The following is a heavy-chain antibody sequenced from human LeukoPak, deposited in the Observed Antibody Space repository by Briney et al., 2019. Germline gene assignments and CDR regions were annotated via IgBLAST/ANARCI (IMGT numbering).Heavy chain of an antibody. CDR2: IDPSDSYT. CDR1: GYSFTSYW. V-gene: IGHV5-10-1*01. J-gene: IGHJ4*02. Sequence: GESLKISCKGSGYSFTSYWISWVCQMPGKGLEWMGRIDPSDSYTNYSPSFQGHVTISADKSISTAYLQWSSLKASDTAMYYCARIVRGYSYGPPDYYFDYWGQGTLVTVSS. CDR3: ARIVRGYSYGPPDYYFDY. D-gene: IGHD5-18*01.